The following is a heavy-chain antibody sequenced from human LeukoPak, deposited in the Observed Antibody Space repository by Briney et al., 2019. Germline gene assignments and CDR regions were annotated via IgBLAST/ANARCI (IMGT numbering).Heavy chain of an antibody. CDR1: GGSFSGYY. CDR3: AGGASYGDYVGDFDY. V-gene: IGHV4-34*01. D-gene: IGHD4-17*01. Sequence: SETLSLTCAVYGGSFSGYYWSWIRQPPGKGLEWIGEINHSGSTNYNPSLKSRVTISVDTSKNQFSLKLSSVTAADTAVYYCAGGASYGDYVGDFDYWGQGTLVTVSS. J-gene: IGHJ4*02. CDR2: INHSGST.